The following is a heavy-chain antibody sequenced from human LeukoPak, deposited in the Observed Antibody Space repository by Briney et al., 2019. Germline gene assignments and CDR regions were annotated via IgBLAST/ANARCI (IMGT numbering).Heavy chain of an antibody. CDR2: TYYRSKWYN. CDR3: ARVDDSSGYSCFDY. CDR1: GDSVSSNSAA. Sequence: SQTLSLTCAISGDSVSSNSAAWNWIRQSPSRGLEWLGRTYYRSKWYNDYAVSVKSRITINPDTSKNQFSLQLNSVTPEDAAVYYCARVDDSSGYSCFDYWGQGTLVTVSS. D-gene: IGHD3-22*01. J-gene: IGHJ4*02. V-gene: IGHV6-1*01.